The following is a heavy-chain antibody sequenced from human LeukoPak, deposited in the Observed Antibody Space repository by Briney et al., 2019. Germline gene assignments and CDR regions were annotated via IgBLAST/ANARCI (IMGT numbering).Heavy chain of an antibody. J-gene: IGHJ4*02. CDR2: MYYRGST. CDR1: GGSISSSSYY. Sequence: SETLSLICTVSGGSISSSSYYWGWIRQSPGKGLEWIGSMYYRGSTYYNPSLKSRVTLSVDTPKNQFSLKLSSVTAADTTVYYCARHGRDGYNYGPVVYYWRQETLVTVSS. CDR3: ARHGRDGYNYGPVVYY. D-gene: IGHD5-24*01. V-gene: IGHV4-39*01.